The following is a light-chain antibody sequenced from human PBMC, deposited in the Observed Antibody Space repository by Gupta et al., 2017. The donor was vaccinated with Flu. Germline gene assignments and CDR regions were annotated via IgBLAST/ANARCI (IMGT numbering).Light chain of an antibody. Sequence: SFVLTQPPSVSVAPGQTAKITCGGGHIGTKTVHWYQQKPGQAPGLGVYDHNDRPSGIPERLSGSNSGDTATLTITRVEAGDEADFYCQVWDSSRDHVVFGGGTKLTVL. V-gene: IGLV3-21*02. CDR3: QVWDSSRDHVV. CDR2: DHN. CDR1: HIGTKT. J-gene: IGLJ2*01.